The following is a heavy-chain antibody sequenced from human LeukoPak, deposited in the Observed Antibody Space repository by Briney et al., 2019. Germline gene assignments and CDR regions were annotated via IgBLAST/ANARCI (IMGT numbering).Heavy chain of an antibody. CDR2: IRSKAYGGTT. J-gene: IGHJ4*02. CDR3: TREPLLTFYGDYPYFDY. Sequence: GGSLRLSCTASGFTFGDYAMSWVRQAPGKGLEWVGFIRSKAYGGTTEYAASVKGRFTISRDDSKSIAYLQMNSPKTEDTAVYYCTREPLLTFYGDYPYFDYWGQGTLVTVSS. V-gene: IGHV3-49*04. D-gene: IGHD4-17*01. CDR1: GFTFGDYA.